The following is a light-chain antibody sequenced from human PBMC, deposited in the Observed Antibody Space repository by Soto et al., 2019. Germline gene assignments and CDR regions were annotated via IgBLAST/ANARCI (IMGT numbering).Light chain of an antibody. CDR2: GAS. V-gene: IGKV3-20*01. CDR3: QQYVSSRT. Sequence: EIVLTQSPGTLSLSPGERATLSCRASQSVSSSYLAWYQQKPGQAHRLLIYGASSRATGIPDRFSGSGSGTDFTLTISRLEPEDFAVYYCQQYVSSRTFGQGTNVEIK. CDR1: QSVSSSY. J-gene: IGKJ1*01.